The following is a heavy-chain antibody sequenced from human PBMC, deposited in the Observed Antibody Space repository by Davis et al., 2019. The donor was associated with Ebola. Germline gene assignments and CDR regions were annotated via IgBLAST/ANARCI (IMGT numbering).Heavy chain of an antibody. D-gene: IGHD3-9*01. CDR1: GFTFNIFD. CDR2: VRSHGSDD. J-gene: IGHJ4*02. Sequence: GESLKISCAASGFTFNIFDMHWVRQAPGRGLEWVAFVRSHGSDDHYADSVKGRFTISRDNSKNTLYLQMNSLRAEDTAVYYCANHPNFDWLLQYYFDYWGQGTLVTVSS. CDR3: ANHPNFDWLLQYYFDY. V-gene: IGHV3-30*02.